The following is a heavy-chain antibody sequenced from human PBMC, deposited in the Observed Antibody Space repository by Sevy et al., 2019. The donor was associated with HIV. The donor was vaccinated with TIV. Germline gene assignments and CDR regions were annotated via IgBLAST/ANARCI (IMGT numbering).Heavy chain of an antibody. V-gene: IGHV3-23*01. D-gene: IGHD3-22*01. Sequence: GGSLRLSCAVSGFTFSNYAMSWVRQAPGKGLEWVSAISGRDTGTFYAESVKGRFTISRDNSKNTLYLQMNSLIAEDTAVYYCAKDTIVVVGEALDIWGRGTMVTVSS. J-gene: IGHJ3*02. CDR1: GFTFSNYA. CDR2: ISGRDTGT. CDR3: AKDTIVVVGEALDI.